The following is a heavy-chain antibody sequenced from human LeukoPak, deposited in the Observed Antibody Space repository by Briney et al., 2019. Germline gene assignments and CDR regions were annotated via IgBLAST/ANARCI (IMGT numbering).Heavy chain of an antibody. V-gene: IGHV4-30-4*01. CDR3: ASESYGANS. Sequence: SQTLSLTCTVSGGSLSSGDYSWSWGRQPPGTGLEWIGYIYCSGSTYYNPSLKSRVTISVDTSKNQFSLKLSSVTAADTAVYYCASESYGANSWGQGTLVTVSS. CDR2: IYCSGST. D-gene: IGHD4-17*01. J-gene: IGHJ4*02. CDR1: GGSLSSGDYS.